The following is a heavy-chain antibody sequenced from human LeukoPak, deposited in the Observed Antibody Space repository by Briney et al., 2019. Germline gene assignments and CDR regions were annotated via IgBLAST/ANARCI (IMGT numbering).Heavy chain of an antibody. J-gene: IGHJ4*02. CDR3: ARDNDYGGNSVDLDY. V-gene: IGHV1-46*01. Sequence: PGGSLRLSCAASGFTFSSYGMHWVRQAPGQGLEWMGIINPSGGSTSYAQKFQGRVTMTRDMSMSTVYMELSSLRSEDTAVYYCARDNDYGGNSVDLDYWGQGTLVTVSS. CDR1: GFTFSSYG. CDR2: INPSGGST. D-gene: IGHD4-23*01.